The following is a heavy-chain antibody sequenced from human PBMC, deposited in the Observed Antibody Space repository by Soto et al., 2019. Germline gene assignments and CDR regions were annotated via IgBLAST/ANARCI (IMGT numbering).Heavy chain of an antibody. CDR1: GFTFSSYG. V-gene: IGHV3-30*18. D-gene: IGHD2-21*02. CDR3: AKGVWVWSGGNSLEIDY. Sequence: QVQLVESGGGVVQPGRSLRLSCAASGFTFSSYGMHWVRQAPGKGLEWVAVISYDGSNKYYADSVKGRFTISRDNSKNTLYLQMNSLRAEDTAVYYCAKGVWVWSGGNSLEIDYWCQGTLVTVSS. J-gene: IGHJ4*02. CDR2: ISYDGSNK.